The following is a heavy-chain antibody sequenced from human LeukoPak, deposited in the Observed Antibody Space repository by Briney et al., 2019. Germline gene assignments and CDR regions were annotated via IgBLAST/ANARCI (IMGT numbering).Heavy chain of an antibody. Sequence: SQTLSLTCAISGDSVSSNSAAWNWIKQSPSRGLEWLGRTYYRSKWFNDYAVSVKSRITINPDTSKNQFSLQLNSVTPEDTAVYYCTREFERQLAYDAFNIWGQGTMVTVSS. CDR2: TYYRSKWFN. J-gene: IGHJ3*02. CDR3: TREFERQLAYDAFNI. D-gene: IGHD6-13*01. V-gene: IGHV6-1*01. CDR1: GDSVSSNSAA.